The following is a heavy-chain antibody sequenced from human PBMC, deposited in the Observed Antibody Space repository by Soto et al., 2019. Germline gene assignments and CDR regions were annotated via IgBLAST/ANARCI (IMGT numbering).Heavy chain of an antibody. J-gene: IGHJ4*02. CDR1: GGSISSGGYS. D-gene: IGHD6-6*01. Sequence: SETLSLTCAVSGGSISSGGYSWSWIRQPPGKGLEWIGEIYHSGSTNYNPSLKSRVTISVDKSKNQFSLKLSSVTAADTAVYYCAKCITALGPIDYWGQGTLVTVSS. CDR3: AKCITALGPIDY. CDR2: IYHSGST. V-gene: IGHV4-30-2*01.